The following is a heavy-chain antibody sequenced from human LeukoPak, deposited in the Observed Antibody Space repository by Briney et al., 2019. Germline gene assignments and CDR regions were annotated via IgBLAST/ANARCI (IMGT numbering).Heavy chain of an antibody. CDR1: GFTFSSYG. CDR3: AKGGRYSSLDY. CDR2: ISYDGSNK. V-gene: IGHV3-30*18. D-gene: IGHD6-13*01. Sequence: PGGSLRLSCAASGFTFSSYGMHWVRQAPGKGLEWVAVISYDGSNKYYADSVKGRFTISRDNSKNTLYLQMNSLRAEDTAVYYCAKGGRYSSLDYWGQGTLVTVSS. J-gene: IGHJ4*02.